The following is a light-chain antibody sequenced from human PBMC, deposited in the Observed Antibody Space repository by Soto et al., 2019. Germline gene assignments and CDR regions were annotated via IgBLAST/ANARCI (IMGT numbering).Light chain of an antibody. CDR1: QGISSY. CDR2: AAS. CDR3: QQLNSNPLT. V-gene: IGKV1-9*01. Sequence: DIQLTQSPSFLSASVGDRVTITCRASQGISSYLAWYQQKPGKAPKLLIYAASTLQSGVPSRFSGSGTGTEFTLTYSSLQPEDFAAYYCQQLNSNPLTFGPGTKVDIK. J-gene: IGKJ3*01.